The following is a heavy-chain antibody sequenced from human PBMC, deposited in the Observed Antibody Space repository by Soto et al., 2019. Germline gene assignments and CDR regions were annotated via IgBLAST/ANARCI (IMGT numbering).Heavy chain of an antibody. D-gene: IGHD4-17*01. V-gene: IGHV4-30-4*02. CDR1: GESINNADQF. J-gene: IGHJ6*02. CDR3: ARFPVGYGDYYYYGMDV. Sequence: SDTMSLTCTVSGESINNADQFGTWIRHRPGQGLEWIGYIFYSGATYYNPSLKARVTISIDKSRKYFSLDLSSVTAADTAVYYCARFPVGYGDYYYYGMDVWGQGTTVT. CDR2: IFYSGAT.